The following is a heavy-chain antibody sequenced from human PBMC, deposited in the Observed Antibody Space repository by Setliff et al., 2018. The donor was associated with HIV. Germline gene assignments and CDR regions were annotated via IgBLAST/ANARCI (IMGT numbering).Heavy chain of an antibody. D-gene: IGHD4-17*01. CDR1: GPSINIHY. V-gene: IGHV4-59*11. J-gene: IGHJ4*02. Sequence: PSETLSLTCTVSGPSINIHYWSWIRQSPGKAFEWIGYIYSTGSTNYNPSLQSRVTISMVASRNQFSLKVTSVTAAATAVYYCAKGAGFYGDYTFDHWGQGRQVTVSS. CDR3: AKGAGFYGDYTFDH. CDR2: IYSTGST.